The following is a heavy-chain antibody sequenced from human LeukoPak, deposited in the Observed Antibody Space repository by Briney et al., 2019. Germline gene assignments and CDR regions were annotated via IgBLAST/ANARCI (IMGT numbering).Heavy chain of an antibody. V-gene: IGHV1-69*01. CDR3: ARESLPGWASPFDY. D-gene: IGHD3-16*01. CDR1: GGTFRSYG. CDR2: IIPIFRTP. Sequence: SVKVSCKASGGTFRSYGISWVRQAPGHGIDWMGGIIPIFRTPNYAQKFQGRLTITADESTSSVYMELSSLRSEDTAVYYCARESLPGWASPFDYWGQGTLVTVSS. J-gene: IGHJ4*02.